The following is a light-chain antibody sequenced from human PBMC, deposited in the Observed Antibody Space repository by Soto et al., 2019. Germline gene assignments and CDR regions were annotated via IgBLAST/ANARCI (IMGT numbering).Light chain of an antibody. V-gene: IGKV3-15*01. J-gene: IGKJ2*01. CDR2: GAS. CDR3: QQYYSTPRT. CDR1: VSVRTD. Sequence: EIVMTQSPDTLSLSPGQRATLSCRASVSVRTDLAWYQQKPGQAPRLLIYGASTRAAGVPVRFSGSGSGSEFTLTIDTLQSEDFAVYYCQQYYSTPRTFGQGTKVEIK.